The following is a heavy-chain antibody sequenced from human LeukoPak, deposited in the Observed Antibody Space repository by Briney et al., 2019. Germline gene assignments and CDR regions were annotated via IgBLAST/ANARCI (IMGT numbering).Heavy chain of an antibody. V-gene: IGHV3-48*01. J-gene: IGHJ4*02. D-gene: IGHD3-3*01. CDR1: GFIFSFYG. CDR2: ISSSSSAI. CDR3: VRDGLNDDFWSGYPR. Sequence: GGSLRLSCAASGFIFSFYGMNWVRQAPGKGLEWVSYISSSSSAIYYADSVKGRFTISRDNAKNSLYLQMNSLRAEDTAVYYCVRDGLNDDFWSGYPRWGQGTLVTVSS.